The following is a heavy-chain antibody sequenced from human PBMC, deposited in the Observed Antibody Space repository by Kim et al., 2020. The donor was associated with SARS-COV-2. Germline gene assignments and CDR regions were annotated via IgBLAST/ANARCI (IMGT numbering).Heavy chain of an antibody. V-gene: IGHV3-15*01. Sequence: GGSLRLSCAASGFTFSKAWMNWVRQAPGKGLEWVGGIKSKTDGATTDYAAPGKGRFTISRDDSTDTLYLQMNRLKIEYTALYYCATVSFSVLTTTTNGDYWGQGTLVTVSS. CDR3: ATVSFSVLTTTTNGDY. CDR2: IKSKTDGATT. D-gene: IGHD2-15*01. CDR1: GFTFSKAW. J-gene: IGHJ4*02.